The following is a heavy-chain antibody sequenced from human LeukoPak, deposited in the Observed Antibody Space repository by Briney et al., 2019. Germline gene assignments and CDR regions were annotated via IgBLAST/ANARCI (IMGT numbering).Heavy chain of an antibody. CDR1: GGSISSSSYY. CDR3: ARHSRGEGTPSDY. CDR2: IYYSGST. Sequence: KASETLSLTCTVSGGSISSSSYYWGWIRQPPGKGQEWIGSIYYSGSTYYNPSLKSRVTISVDTSKNQFSLKLSSVTAADTAVYYCARHSRGEGTPSDYWGQGTLVTVSS. D-gene: IGHD3-10*01. J-gene: IGHJ4*02. V-gene: IGHV4-39*01.